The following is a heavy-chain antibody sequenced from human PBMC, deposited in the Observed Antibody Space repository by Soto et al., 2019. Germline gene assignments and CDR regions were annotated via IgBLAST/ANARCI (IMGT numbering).Heavy chain of an antibody. V-gene: IGHV3-23*01. J-gene: IGHJ5*01. D-gene: IGHD3-9*01. CDR1: GFTFSSYA. CDR2: ISGSGATT. CDR3: AKLRYFDWSSYNWFEY. Sequence: TGGSLRLSCAASGFTFSSYAMTWVRQAPGKGLEWVSGISGSGATTSYADSVKGRFTVSRDNSKNTLYLQMNSLRVEDTAVYYCAKLRYFDWSSYNWFEYWGQGTPVTVS.